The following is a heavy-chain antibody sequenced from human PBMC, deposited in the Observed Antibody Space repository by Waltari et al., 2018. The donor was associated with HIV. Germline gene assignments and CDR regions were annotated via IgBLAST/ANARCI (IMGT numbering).Heavy chain of an antibody. CDR1: GFAFSRYA. CDR2: INGSGGRT. CDR3: TKDPRDTDGMDV. Sequence: EVQLLESGGGLVQPGGSLRLSCAASGFAFSRYAMTWVRQAPGKGLEWVSSINGSGGRTYYADYVKGRFSISRDNSKNTLYLEMKSLRAEDTAIYYCTKDPRDTDGMDVWGQGTAVTVSS. V-gene: IGHV3-23*01. D-gene: IGHD2-2*02. J-gene: IGHJ6*02.